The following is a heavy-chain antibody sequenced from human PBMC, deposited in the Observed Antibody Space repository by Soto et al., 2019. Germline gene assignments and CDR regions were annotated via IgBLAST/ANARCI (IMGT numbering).Heavy chain of an antibody. CDR2: ISASNGNT. D-gene: IGHD3-10*01. J-gene: IGHJ4*02. Sequence: QVQLVQSGTEMRKPGASVKVSCKASGYIFTAYGINWVRQAPGQGLEWMGWISASNGNTNYAQKFQGRFTMTTDTPTTTAPKELRSLRADGPAVYYCASGTLSGAGSYTWGQGTLVTVSS. CDR1: GYIFTAYG. V-gene: IGHV1-18*01. CDR3: ASGTLSGAGSYT.